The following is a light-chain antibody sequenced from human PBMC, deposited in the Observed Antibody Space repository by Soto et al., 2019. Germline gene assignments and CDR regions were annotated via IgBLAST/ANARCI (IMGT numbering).Light chain of an antibody. J-gene: IGKJ1*01. CDR2: AAS. CDR3: LQDYNYPWT. V-gene: IGKV1-6*01. CDR1: QGIRND. Sequence: AIQMTQSPSSLSGSVGDIVTITGGASQGIRNDLGWYQQKPGKAPKLLIYAASSLQSGVPSRFSGSGSGTDFTLTISSLQPEDFATYYCLQDYNYPWTLGQGTKVDIK.